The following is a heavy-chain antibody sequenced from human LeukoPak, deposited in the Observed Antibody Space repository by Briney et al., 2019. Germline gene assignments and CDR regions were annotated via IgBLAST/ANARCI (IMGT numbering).Heavy chain of an antibody. V-gene: IGHV3-30*02. CDR2: IRYDGSNK. D-gene: IGHD3-3*01. CDR1: GFTFSSYG. Sequence: GGSLRLSCAASGFTFSSYGMHWVRQAPGKGLEWVAFIRYDGSNKYYADSVKGRFTISRDNSKNTLYLQMSSLRAEDTALYYCASSIFGVVLGTKLDYWGQGTLVTVSS. CDR3: ASSIFGVVLGTKLDY. J-gene: IGHJ4*02.